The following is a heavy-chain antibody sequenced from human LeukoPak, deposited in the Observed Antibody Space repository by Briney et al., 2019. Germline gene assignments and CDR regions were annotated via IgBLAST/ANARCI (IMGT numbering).Heavy chain of an antibody. CDR3: ARVSGTADLAT. Sequence: ASVKVSCKASGYTFTNYYIHWVRQAPGQGLEWMGMIIPSDGFTTYAQKFQGRLTMTRDMSTSTVYMELSSLRSEDTAVYYCARVSGTADLATWGQGTLVTVSS. CDR1: GYTFTNYY. D-gene: IGHD1-1*01. CDR2: IIPSDGFT. V-gene: IGHV1-46*01. J-gene: IGHJ5*02.